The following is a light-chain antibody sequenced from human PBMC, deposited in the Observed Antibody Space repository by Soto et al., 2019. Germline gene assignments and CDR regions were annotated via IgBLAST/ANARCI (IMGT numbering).Light chain of an antibody. CDR2: EVV. CDR3: KSYAGSNTYV. Sequence: QSVLTQSPSASGSPGQSVTISCTGTKNDIGVYDFVSWYQHHPGKAPRLIIYEVVQRPSGVPDRFSGSKSGNTASLTVSGLQAADEADYFCKSYAGSNTYVFGSGTKVTAL. J-gene: IGLJ1*01. CDR1: KNDIGVYDF. V-gene: IGLV2-8*01.